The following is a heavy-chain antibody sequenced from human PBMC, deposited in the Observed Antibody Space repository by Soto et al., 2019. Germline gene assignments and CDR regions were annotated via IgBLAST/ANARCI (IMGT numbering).Heavy chain of an antibody. CDR3: ARDGYYDTRGYYGHDVFDV. J-gene: IGHJ3*01. V-gene: IGHV3-48*02. CDR2: IRGSGASR. D-gene: IGHD3-22*01. Sequence: PGGTLRLSCTASGFTFSTYSMTWVRQAPGKGLEWVSFIRGSGASRYYAESVKGRFTISRGNAKNTLYLQMDSLRDEDTAVYHCARDGYYDTRGYYGHDVFDVWGQGQMVTV. CDR1: GFTFSTYS.